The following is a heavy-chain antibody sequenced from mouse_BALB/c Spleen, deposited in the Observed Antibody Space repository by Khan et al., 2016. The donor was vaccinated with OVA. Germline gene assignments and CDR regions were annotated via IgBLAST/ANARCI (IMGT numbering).Heavy chain of an antibody. J-gene: IGHJ3*01. D-gene: IGHD2-2*01. Sequence: QVQLQQPGAELVKPGASVKLSCKTSGYTFTSYWMQWVKQRPGQGLEWIGEINPSNGRTNYYEKFKSKATLTVDKSSTTAHMQLSSLTSEESAVYYCVRSTMVTTEFAYWGQGTLVTVSA. CDR3: VRSTMVTTEFAY. CDR2: INPSNGRT. V-gene: IGHV1S81*02. CDR1: GYTFTSYW.